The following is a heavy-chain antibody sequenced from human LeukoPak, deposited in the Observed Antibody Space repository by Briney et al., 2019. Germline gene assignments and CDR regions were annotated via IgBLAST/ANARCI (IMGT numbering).Heavy chain of an antibody. J-gene: IGHJ4*02. CDR3: AKDSDPLGELSSIFDY. V-gene: IGHV3-23*01. CDR2: IRGSGGST. Sequence: GSLRLSRAASGLTFSSYAMRWVRQAPGKGLEWVSVIRGSGGSTYYADSVKGRFTISRDNSKNTLYLQMNSLRAEDTAVYYCAKDSDPLGELSSIFDYWGQGTLVTVSS. D-gene: IGHD3-16*02. CDR1: GLTFSSYA.